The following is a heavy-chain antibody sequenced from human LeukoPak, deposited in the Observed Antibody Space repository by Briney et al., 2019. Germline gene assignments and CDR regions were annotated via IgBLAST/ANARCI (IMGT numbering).Heavy chain of an antibody. CDR2: INHSGST. CDR1: GGSFSGYY. V-gene: IGHV4-34*01. D-gene: IGHD6-13*01. CDR3: ARGLLGSSSWHGDWFDP. J-gene: IGHJ5*02. Sequence: TSETLSLTCAVYGGSFSGYYWSWIRQPPGKGLEWIGEINHSGSTNYNPSLKSRVTISVDTSKNQFSPKLSSVTAADTAVYYCARGLLGSSSWHGDWFDPWGQGTLVTVSS.